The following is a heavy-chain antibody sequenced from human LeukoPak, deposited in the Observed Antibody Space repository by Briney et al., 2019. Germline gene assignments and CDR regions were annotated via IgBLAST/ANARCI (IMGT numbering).Heavy chain of an antibody. CDR3: ARVNIVSSSGWIDY. D-gene: IGHD6-19*01. J-gene: IGHJ4*02. CDR1: GGTFSNYA. Sequence: ASVKVSCKASGGTFSNYAISWVRQAPGQGLEWMGRIIPIFATAKYAQKFQGRVTITTDESTSTAYMELSSLRSEDTAVYYCARVNIVSSSGWIDYWGQGTLVTVSS. CDR2: IIPIFATA. V-gene: IGHV1-69*05.